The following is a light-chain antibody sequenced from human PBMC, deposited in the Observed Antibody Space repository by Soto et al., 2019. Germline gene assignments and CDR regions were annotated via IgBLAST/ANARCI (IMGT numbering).Light chain of an antibody. CDR2: EVS. J-gene: IGLJ2*01. CDR3: ASYADSHVV. Sequence: QSALTQSPSASGSPGQSVTISCTGTSSAPGIYKYVSWYQQRPGEAPKLMIYEVSKRPSGVPDRFSGSKSGSTASLTVSGLQAEDEADYSCASYADSHVVFGGGTKLTVL. CDR1: SSAPGIYKY. V-gene: IGLV2-8*01.